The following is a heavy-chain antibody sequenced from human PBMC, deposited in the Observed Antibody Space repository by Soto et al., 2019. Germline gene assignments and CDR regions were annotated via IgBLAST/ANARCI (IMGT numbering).Heavy chain of an antibody. CDR1: GFTISNNY. CDR2: IYAAGST. CDR3: ASGYQQLSS. D-gene: IGHD2-2*01. Sequence: GGSLRLSCAASGFTISNNYMSWVRQAPGKGLEWVSVIYAAGSTYYADSVKGRFTISRDNAKNSLYLQMNSLRAEDTAVYYCASGYQQLSSWGRDTLVTVSS. V-gene: IGHV3-53*01. J-gene: IGHJ2*01.